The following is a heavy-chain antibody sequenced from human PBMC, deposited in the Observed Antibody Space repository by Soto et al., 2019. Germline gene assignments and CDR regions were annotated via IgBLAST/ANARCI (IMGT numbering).Heavy chain of an antibody. CDR2: ISGSGGST. CDR1: GFTFSSYA. J-gene: IGHJ6*02. D-gene: IGHD6-13*01. Sequence: EVQLLESGGGLVQPGGSLRLSCAASGFTFSSYAMSWVRQAPGKGLEWVSAISGSGGSTYYADSVKGRFTISRDNSKNTLYLQMNSLRAEDTAVYYCARPFSSSWYYYYYGIDVWGQGTTVTVSS. CDR3: ARPFSSSWYYYYYGIDV. V-gene: IGHV3-23*01.